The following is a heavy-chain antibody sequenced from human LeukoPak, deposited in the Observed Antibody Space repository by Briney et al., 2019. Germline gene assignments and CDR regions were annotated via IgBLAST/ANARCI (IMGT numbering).Heavy chain of an antibody. CDR2: INHSGST. CDR1: GGSIRSSSYY. V-gene: IGHV4-39*07. Sequence: SETLSLTCTVSGGSIRSSSYYWGWIRQPPGKGLEWIGEINHSGSTHYNPSLKSRATISVDTSKNQFSLKLSSVTAADTAVYYCARGPTRYYYDSSGYYHRAGYFDYWGQGTLVTVSS. CDR3: ARGPTRYYYDSSGYYHRAGYFDY. D-gene: IGHD3-22*01. J-gene: IGHJ4*02.